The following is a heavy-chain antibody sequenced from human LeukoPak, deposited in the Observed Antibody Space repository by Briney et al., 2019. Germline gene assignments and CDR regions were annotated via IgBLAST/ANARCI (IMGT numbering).Heavy chain of an antibody. CDR3: ARDPGYCSSTNCYPYYFDY. CDR1: GGSISSSSYY. CDR2: IYYSGST. J-gene: IGHJ4*02. D-gene: IGHD2-2*01. V-gene: IGHV4-39*07. Sequence: SETLSLTCTVSGGSISSSSYYWGWIRQPPGKGLEWIGSIYYSGSTYYNPSLKSRVTISVDTSKNQFSLKLSSVTAADTAVYYCARDPGYCSSTNCYPYYFDYWGQGTLVTVSS.